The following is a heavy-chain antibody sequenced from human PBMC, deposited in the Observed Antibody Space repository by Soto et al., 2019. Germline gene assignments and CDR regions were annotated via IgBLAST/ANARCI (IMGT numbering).Heavy chain of an antibody. Sequence: SLRLSCAASGFTFSSYGMHWVRQAPGKGLEWVAVISYDGSNKYYADSVKGRFTISRANSKNTLYLQMNSLRAEDTAVYYCAKNRLRYFDWSELYYYYMDVWGKGTTVTVSS. CDR1: GFTFSSYG. CDR3: AKNRLRYFDWSELYYYYMDV. J-gene: IGHJ6*03. D-gene: IGHD3-9*01. CDR2: ISYDGSNK. V-gene: IGHV3-30*18.